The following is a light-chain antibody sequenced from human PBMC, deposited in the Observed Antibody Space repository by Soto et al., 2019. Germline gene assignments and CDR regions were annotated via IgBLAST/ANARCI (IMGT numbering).Light chain of an antibody. CDR3: QQYNNWWT. V-gene: IGKV3-15*01. J-gene: IGKJ1*01. Sequence: EIVMTQSPATLSVSPGERATLSCRASQSVSSNLAWYQQKPGQAPRLLIYGASTRATGIPARFSGSGSGTEFTLTISLLQSEDFAVYYCQQYNNWWTFGQGTKVEIK. CDR1: QSVSSN. CDR2: GAS.